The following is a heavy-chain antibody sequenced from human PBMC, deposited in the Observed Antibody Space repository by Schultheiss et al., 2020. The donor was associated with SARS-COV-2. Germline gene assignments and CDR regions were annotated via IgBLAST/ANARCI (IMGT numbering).Heavy chain of an antibody. CDR3: AKGSYQYYFDY. CDR1: GFSFSSHS. D-gene: IGHD3-16*01. CDR2: ISGSGGST. V-gene: IGHV3-23*01. J-gene: IGHJ4*02. Sequence: GGSLRLSCAASGFSFSSHSMSWVRQAPGKGLEWVSAISGSGGSTYYADSVKGRFTISRDNSKNTLYLQMNSLRAEDTAVYYCAKGSYQYYFDYWGQGTLVTVSS.